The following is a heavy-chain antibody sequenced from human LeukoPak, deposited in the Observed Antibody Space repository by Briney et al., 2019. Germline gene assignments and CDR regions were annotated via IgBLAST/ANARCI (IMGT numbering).Heavy chain of an antibody. CDR2: IWYDGSNK. Sequence: GGSLRLSCAASGSTFSSYGMHWVRQAPGKGLEWVAVIWYDGSNKYYADSVKGRFTISRDNSKNTLYLQMNSLRAEDTAVYYRARAHYYGSGRPFDYWGQGTLVTVSS. J-gene: IGHJ4*02. V-gene: IGHV3-33*01. CDR3: ARAHYYGSGRPFDY. D-gene: IGHD3-10*01. CDR1: GSTFSSYG.